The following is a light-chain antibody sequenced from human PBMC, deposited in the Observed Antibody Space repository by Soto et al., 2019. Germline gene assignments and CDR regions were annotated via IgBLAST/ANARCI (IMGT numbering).Light chain of an antibody. Sequence: SYELTPPPSVSVAPGKTAKITCGGSNIGSKSVHWYQQKPGQAPVLVIYYDTDRPSGVPERLSGSNSGSTAALTISRVEAGDEADYYCQVWDIGSGVIFGGGTKLTVL. CDR1: NIGSKS. J-gene: IGLJ2*01. CDR3: QVWDIGSGVI. CDR2: YDT. V-gene: IGLV3-21*04.